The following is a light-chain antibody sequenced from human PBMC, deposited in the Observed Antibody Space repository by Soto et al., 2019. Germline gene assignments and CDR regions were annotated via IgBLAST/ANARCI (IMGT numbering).Light chain of an antibody. CDR2: AAS. CDR3: QQSYTTPWT. CDR1: QSITDY. J-gene: IGKJ1*01. V-gene: IGKV1-39*01. Sequence: DIQMTQSPSSLSASVGDRVTITCRASQSITDYLNWYQQKPGKAPKLLIYAASSLQSGVPSRFSGGGFGTDFTLTISSLQPEDFATYHCQQSYTTPWTFGQGTKVDIK.